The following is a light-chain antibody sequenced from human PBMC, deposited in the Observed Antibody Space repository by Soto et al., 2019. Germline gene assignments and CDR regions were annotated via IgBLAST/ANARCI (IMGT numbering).Light chain of an antibody. V-gene: IGLV2-14*01. CDR2: DVY. J-gene: IGLJ1*01. Sequence: QSALSQPASMSGSPGQSITIPCTGASSDIGLYNYVSWYQQHPGKAPKLLIFDVYSRPSGISNRFSGSKSGNTASLTISGLQAEDEADYYCSSYTTSSSYVFGAGTKVTVL. CDR1: SSDIGLYNY. CDR3: SSYTTSSSYV.